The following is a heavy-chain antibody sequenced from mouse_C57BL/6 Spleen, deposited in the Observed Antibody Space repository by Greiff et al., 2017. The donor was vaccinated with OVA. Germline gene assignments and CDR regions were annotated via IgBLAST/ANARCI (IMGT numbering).Heavy chain of an antibody. V-gene: IGHV5-17*01. CDR1: GFTFSDYG. CDR3: ARPGTEWYFDV. D-gene: IGHD2-14*01. Sequence: EVNVVESGGGLVKPGGSLKLSCAASGFTFSDYGMHWVRQAPEKGLEWVAYISSGSSTIYYADTVKGRFTISRDNAKNTLFLQMTSLRSEDTAMYYCARPGTEWYFDVWGTGTTVTVSS. J-gene: IGHJ1*03. CDR2: ISSGSSTI.